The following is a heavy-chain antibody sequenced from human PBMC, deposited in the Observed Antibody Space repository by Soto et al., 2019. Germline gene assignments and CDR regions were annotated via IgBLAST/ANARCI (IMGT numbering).Heavy chain of an antibody. Sequence: GGSLRLSCAASGFTFSSYGMHWVRQAPGKGLKWVAVISYDGSNKYYADSVKGRFTISRDNSKNTLYLQMNSLRAEDTAVYYCAKVGGGWSIVGATWSRFDYWGQGTLVTVSS. CDR2: ISYDGSNK. D-gene: IGHD1-26*01. CDR1: GFTFSSYG. J-gene: IGHJ4*02. CDR3: AKVGGGWSIVGATWSRFDY. V-gene: IGHV3-30*18.